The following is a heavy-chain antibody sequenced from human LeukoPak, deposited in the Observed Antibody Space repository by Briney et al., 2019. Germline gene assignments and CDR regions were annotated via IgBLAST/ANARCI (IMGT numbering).Heavy chain of an antibody. Sequence: GGSLRLSCAASGFTFSSYWMHWVRQAPGKGLVWVSRINSDGSSTSYADSVKGRFTISRDNAKNTLYLQMNSLRAEDTAVYYCARVGSHSSSWLRNYYYYMDVWGKRTTVTVSS. D-gene: IGHD6-13*01. CDR3: ARVGSHSSSWLRNYYYYMDV. CDR1: GFTFSSYW. CDR2: INSDGSST. J-gene: IGHJ6*03. V-gene: IGHV3-74*01.